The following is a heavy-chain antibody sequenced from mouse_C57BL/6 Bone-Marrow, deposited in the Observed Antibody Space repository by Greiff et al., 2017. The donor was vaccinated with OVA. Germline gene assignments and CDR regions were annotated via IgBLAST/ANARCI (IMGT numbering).Heavy chain of an antibody. CDR3: ARDGDGYKFAY. V-gene: IGHV5-4*01. CDR1: GFTFSSYA. Sequence: VQLKESGGGLVKPGGSLKLSCAASGFTFSSYAMSWVRQTPEKRLEWVATISDGGSYTYYPDNVKGRFTISRDNAKNNLYLQMSHLKSEDTAMYYCARDGDGYKFAYWGQGTLVTVSA. J-gene: IGHJ3*01. D-gene: IGHD2-3*01. CDR2: ISDGGSYT.